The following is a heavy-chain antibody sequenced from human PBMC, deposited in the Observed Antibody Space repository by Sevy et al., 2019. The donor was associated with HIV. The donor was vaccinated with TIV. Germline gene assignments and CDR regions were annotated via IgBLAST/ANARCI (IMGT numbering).Heavy chain of an antibody. CDR3: ATTKDYYDSSGSPFDH. D-gene: IGHD3-22*01. Sequence: ASVKVSCKVSGSTLTKLSMHWVRQVPGKGLEWMVSFDPEDGETIYARKFQGRVTMTEDTSTDTAYMVLSSLRSEDTAVYYCATTKDYYDSSGSPFDHWGQGTLVTVSS. V-gene: IGHV1-24*01. J-gene: IGHJ4*02. CDR2: FDPEDGET. CDR1: GSTLTKLS.